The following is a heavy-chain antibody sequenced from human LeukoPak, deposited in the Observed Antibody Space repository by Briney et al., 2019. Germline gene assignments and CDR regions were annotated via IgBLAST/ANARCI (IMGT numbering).Heavy chain of an antibody. J-gene: IGHJ4*02. CDR2: IKLDGSAK. CDR3: AREGITAACDY. CDR1: GFPFTSYW. V-gene: IGHV3-7*04. Sequence: GGSLRLSCAASGFPFTSYWMSWVRQAPGKGLEWVANIKLDGSAKNYVDCVKGRFTISRDNAKNSVFLQMNSLRAEDTAVYYCAREGITAACDYWGLGTLVTVSS. D-gene: IGHD6-13*01.